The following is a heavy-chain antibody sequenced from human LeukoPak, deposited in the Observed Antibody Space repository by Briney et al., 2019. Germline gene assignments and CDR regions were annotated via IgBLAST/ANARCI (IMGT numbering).Heavy chain of an antibody. CDR1: GYTFTSYY. CDR3: ARSRITMVRSNWYFDL. CDR2: INPSGGST. Sequence: ASVKVSCKASGYTFTSYYMHWVRQAPGQGLEWMGIINPSGGSTSYAQKFQGRVTMTRDTSTSTVYMELSSLRSEDTAVYYCARSRITMVRSNWYFDLWGRGTLVTVSP. V-gene: IGHV1-46*01. D-gene: IGHD3-10*01. J-gene: IGHJ2*01.